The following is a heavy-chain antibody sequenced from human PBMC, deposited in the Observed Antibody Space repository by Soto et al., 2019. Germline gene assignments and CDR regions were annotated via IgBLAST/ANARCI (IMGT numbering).Heavy chain of an antibody. J-gene: IGHJ4*02. CDR1: GYTFTGYY. D-gene: IGHD3-22*01. CDR3: ARDRYYYDSSGYPDREYYFDY. V-gene: IGHV1-2*02. CDR2: INPNSGGT. Sequence: QVQLVQSGAEVKKPGASVKVSCKASGYTFTGYYMHWVRQAPGQGLEWMGWINPNSGGTNYAQKLQGRVTMTRDTSISTAYMELSRLRSDDTAVYYCARDRYYYDSSGYPDREYYFDYWGQGTLVTVSS.